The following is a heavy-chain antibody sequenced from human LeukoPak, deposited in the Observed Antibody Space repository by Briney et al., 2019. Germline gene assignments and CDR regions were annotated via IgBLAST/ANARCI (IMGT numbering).Heavy chain of an antibody. J-gene: IGHJ4*02. CDR1: GFTFDDYA. V-gene: IGHV3-9*01. Sequence: GRSLRLSCAASGFTFDDYAMHWVRQAPGKGLEWVSGISWNSGRIGYADSVKGRFTISRDNAKNSLYLQMNSLRAEDTALYYCAKDKNLSGWLDYWGQGTLVTVSS. CDR2: ISWNSGRI. D-gene: IGHD6-19*01. CDR3: AKDKNLSGWLDY.